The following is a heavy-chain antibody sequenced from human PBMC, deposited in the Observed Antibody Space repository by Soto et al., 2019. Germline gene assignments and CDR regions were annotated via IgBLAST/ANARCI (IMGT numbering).Heavy chain of an antibody. J-gene: IGHJ5*02. CDR2: ISAYNGNT. V-gene: IGHV1-18*04. Sequence: ASVKVSCKASGYTFTSYCISWVRQAPGQGLEWRGWISAYNGNTNYTQQLQGRVTMTTDTSTSTAYMELRSLRSDDTAVYNCAGGRGPYCGADWYPNWFDPWGQGTLVTVSS. D-gene: IGHD2-21*02. CDR1: GYTFTSYC. CDR3: AGGRGPYCGADWYPNWFDP.